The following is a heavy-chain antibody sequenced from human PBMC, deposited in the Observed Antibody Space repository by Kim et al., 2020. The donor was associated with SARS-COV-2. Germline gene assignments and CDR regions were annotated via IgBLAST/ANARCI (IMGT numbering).Heavy chain of an antibody. Sequence: GGSLRLSCAASGFTFHTYAMSWVRQAPGKGLEWVSATSASGGSTYYADSVKGRFTILKDNSRNTLYLQMNSLTAEDTAIYYCVKDMGTGVIPTRTVWGYHYYGMDVWGQGTMVTVSS. CDR1: GFTFHTYA. CDR3: VKDMGTGVIPTRTVWGYHYYGMDV. J-gene: IGHJ6*02. V-gene: IGHV3-23*01. D-gene: IGHD2-8*02. CDR2: TSASGGST.